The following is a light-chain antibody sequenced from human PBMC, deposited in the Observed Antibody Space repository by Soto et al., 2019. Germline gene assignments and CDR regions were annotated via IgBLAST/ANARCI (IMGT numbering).Light chain of an antibody. V-gene: IGKV1-5*01. Sequence: DIQMTQSPSTLSASVGDRVTITCRASQTISSWLAWYQQKPGKAPKLLIYAASTLESGVSPRFSGRGPGTEFTLTINSLQPEDFATYYCQQYKSYLRTFGQGTKVEIK. CDR3: QQYKSYLRT. J-gene: IGKJ1*01. CDR2: AAS. CDR1: QTISSW.